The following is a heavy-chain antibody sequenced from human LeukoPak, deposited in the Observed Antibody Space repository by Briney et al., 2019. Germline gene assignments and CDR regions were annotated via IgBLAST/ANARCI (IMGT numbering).Heavy chain of an antibody. CDR2: IYTSGSS. V-gene: IGHV4-4*07. Sequence: PSEILSLTCTVSGGSISSYYWSWIRQPAGKGLEWIGRIYTSGSSNYNPSLKSRVTMSIDTSKNQFSLKLSSVTAADTAVYYCARDHPSYYYDSSGYYFDYWGQGTLVTVSS. CDR3: ARDHPSYYYDSSGYYFDY. CDR1: GGSISSYY. D-gene: IGHD3-22*01. J-gene: IGHJ4*02.